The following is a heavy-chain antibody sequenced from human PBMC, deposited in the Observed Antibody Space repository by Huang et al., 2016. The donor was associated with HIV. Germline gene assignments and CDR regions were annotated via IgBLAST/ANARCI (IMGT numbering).Heavy chain of an antibody. CDR3: ARGRDTAKMDTVDAGLDV. CDR2: TNLDGDT. J-gene: IGHJ3*01. Sequence: QVRLQQWGGGLVRPPETLSRTCAVYGGSFGSHYWSWVRQSPGKGLEWIGETNLDGDTRFNPSLRSRVNISVDTSKNQFSLTVTSVTAADTAIYLCARGRDTAKMDTVDAGLDVWDQGTKVTVS. D-gene: IGHD2-2*03. CDR1: GGSFGSHY. V-gene: IGHV4-34*02.